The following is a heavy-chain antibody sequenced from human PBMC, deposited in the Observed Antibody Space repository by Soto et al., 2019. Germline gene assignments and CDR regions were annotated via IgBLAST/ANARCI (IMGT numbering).Heavy chain of an antibody. D-gene: IGHD1-26*01. V-gene: IGHV4-59*01. CDR2: IYYSGST. J-gene: IGHJ4*02. CDR3: ARDFSPTGATLIFDY. Sequence: SETLSLTCTVSGGSISSYYWSWIRQPPGKGLEWIGYIYYSGSTNYNPSLKSRVTISVDTSKNQFSLKLSSVTAADTAVYYCARDFSPTGATLIFDYWGQGTLVTVSS. CDR1: GGSISSYY.